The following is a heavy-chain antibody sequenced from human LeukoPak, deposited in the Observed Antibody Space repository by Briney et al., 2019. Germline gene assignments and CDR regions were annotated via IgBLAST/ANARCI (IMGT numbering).Heavy chain of an antibody. CDR1: GYTFTSYY. J-gene: IGHJ5*02. CDR2: INPSGDNT. D-gene: IGHD3-3*01. V-gene: IGHV1-46*01. Sequence: ASVKVSCKASGYTFTSYYRYGVRQAPGQGLEWMGIINPSGDNTNYAQKFQGRVTMTRDMSTTTVYMELSSLRSEDTAVYYCARGPHRRTYDRDNWFDPWGQGTLVTVSS. CDR3: ARGPHRRTYDRDNWFDP.